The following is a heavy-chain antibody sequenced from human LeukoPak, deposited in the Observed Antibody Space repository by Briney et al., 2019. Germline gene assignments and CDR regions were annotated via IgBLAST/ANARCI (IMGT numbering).Heavy chain of an antibody. J-gene: IGHJ4*02. CDR3: ARDRDWGCSYCSY. V-gene: IGHV3-23*01. Sequence: GGSLRLSCAASGFTFSSYAMSWVRQAPGQGLEWVSGISAFGGNTYYADSVKGRFTISRDNSKNTLYLQMNSLRAEDTAVYYCARDRDWGCSYCSYWGQGTLVTVSS. D-gene: IGHD7-27*01. CDR1: GFTFSSYA. CDR2: ISAFGGNT.